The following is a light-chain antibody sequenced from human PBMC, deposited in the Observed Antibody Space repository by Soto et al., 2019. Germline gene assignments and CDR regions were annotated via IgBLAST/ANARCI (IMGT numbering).Light chain of an antibody. CDR3: LAYTGSYTFGL. CDR2: GVT. Sequence: QSALTQPRSVSGSPGQSVTISCTGTSSDVGGYNFVSWYQHHPGKAPKLMIYGVTKRPSGVPDRFSGSKSGNTASLSISGLQAEDEADYFCLAYTGSYTFGLFGGGTKLTVL. J-gene: IGLJ2*01. V-gene: IGLV2-11*01. CDR1: SSDVGGYNF.